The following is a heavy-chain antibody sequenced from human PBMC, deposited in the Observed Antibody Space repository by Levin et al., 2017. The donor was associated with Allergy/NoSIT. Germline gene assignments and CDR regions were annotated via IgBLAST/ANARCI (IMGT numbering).Heavy chain of an antibody. V-gene: IGHV4-39*07. D-gene: IGHD5-18*01. CDR3: ARGPSPYRYGDFDY. J-gene: IGHJ4*02. CDR1: GGSISSSRYY. Sequence: SCTVSGGSISSSRYYWGWIRQPPGKGVEWIGSIYYSGSTYYNPSLKSRVTISVDTSKNQFSLKLSSVTAADTAVYYCARGPSPYRYGDFDYWGQGTLVTVSS. CDR2: IYYSGST.